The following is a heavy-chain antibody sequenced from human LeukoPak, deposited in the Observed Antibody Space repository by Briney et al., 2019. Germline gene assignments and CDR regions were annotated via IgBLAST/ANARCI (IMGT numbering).Heavy chain of an antibody. V-gene: IGHV3-48*01. CDR2: ISASGSNT. J-gene: IGHJ4*02. Sequence: GGSLRLSCAASGFPFSSYSMNWVRQAPGKGLEWVSYISASGSNTYYLDSVKGRFTVSRDNAMNSLFLQMDRPRAEDTAVYYCVRVKGTYFHFWGQGTLVTVSS. CDR1: GFPFSSYS. CDR3: VRVKGTYFHF.